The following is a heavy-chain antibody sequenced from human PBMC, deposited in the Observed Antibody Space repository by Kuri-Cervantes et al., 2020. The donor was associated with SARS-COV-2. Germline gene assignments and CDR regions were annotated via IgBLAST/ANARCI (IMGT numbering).Heavy chain of an antibody. V-gene: IGHV3-7*01. Sequence: GGSLRLSCAASGFTFSSYWMSWVRQAPGKGLEWVANIKQDGSEKYYVDSVKGRFTISRDNAKNTLYLQMNSLRAEDTAVYYCARDFYGDYVGGKTPFDYWGQGTLVTVSS. CDR1: GFTFSSYW. CDR3: ARDFYGDYVGGKTPFDY. D-gene: IGHD4-17*01. J-gene: IGHJ4*02. CDR2: IKQDGSEK.